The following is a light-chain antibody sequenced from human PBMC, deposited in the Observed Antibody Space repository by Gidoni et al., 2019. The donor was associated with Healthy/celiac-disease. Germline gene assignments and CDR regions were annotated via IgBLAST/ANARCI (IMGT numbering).Light chain of an antibody. Sequence: EIVFTQSPGTLSLSPGERATLSCMASQSVSSSYLAWYQQKPGQAPRLLIYGASSRATGIPDRFSGSGSGTDFTLTISRLEPEDFAVYYCQQYGSPLFTFGPGTKVDIK. CDR1: QSVSSSY. CDR3: QQYGSPLFT. V-gene: IGKV3-20*01. J-gene: IGKJ3*01. CDR2: GAS.